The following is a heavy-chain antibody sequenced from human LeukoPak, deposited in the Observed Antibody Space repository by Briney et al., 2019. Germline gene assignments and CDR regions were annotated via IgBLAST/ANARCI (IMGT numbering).Heavy chain of an antibody. J-gene: IGHJ4*02. V-gene: IGHV3-33*01. D-gene: IGHD5-18*01. CDR3: ARESGAAMTYFDH. CDR2: LWYDGSNK. CDR1: GFTFSSYG. Sequence: GRSMRLSCAASGFTFSSYGMHWVRQARATGQEWVAVLWYDGSNKYYADSVKGRFTISRHNSNNRLYLQMNSLRAEDTAVYYCARESGAAMTYFDHWGQGTLVTVSS.